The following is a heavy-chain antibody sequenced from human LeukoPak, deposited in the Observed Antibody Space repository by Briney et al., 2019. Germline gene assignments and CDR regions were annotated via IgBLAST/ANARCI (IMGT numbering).Heavy chain of an antibody. D-gene: IGHD3-3*01. V-gene: IGHV4-39*07. CDR3: ASMIFGVVILGLPQPNWFDP. J-gene: IGHJ5*02. CDR2: IYYSGST. Sequence: SETLSLTCTVSGGSISSSSYYWGRIRQPPGKGLEWIGSIYYSGSTYYNPSLKSRVTISVDTSKNQFSLKLSSVTAADTAVYYCASMIFGVVILGLPQPNWFDPWGQGTLVTVSS. CDR1: GGSISSSSYY.